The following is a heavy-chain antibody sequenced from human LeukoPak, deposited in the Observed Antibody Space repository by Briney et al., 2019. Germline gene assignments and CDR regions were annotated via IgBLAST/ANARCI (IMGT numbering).Heavy chain of an antibody. CDR3: HSRVTPD. J-gene: IGHJ4*02. CDR1: GFTFSSYG. V-gene: IGHV3-30*02. Sequence: GGSLRLSCAASGFTFSSYGMHWVRQAPGKGLEWVAFIRYDGSNKYYADSVKGRFTISRDNSKNTLYLQMNGLRAEDTAVYYCHSRVTPDWGQGTLVTVSS. D-gene: IGHD2-21*02. CDR2: IRYDGSNK.